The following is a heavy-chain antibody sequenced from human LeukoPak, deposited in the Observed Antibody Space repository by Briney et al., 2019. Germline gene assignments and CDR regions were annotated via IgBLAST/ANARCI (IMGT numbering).Heavy chain of an antibody. J-gene: IGHJ5*02. Sequence: ASVKVSCKASGYTFTGYYMHWVRQAPGQGLEWMGWINPNSGGTNYARKFQGRVTMTRDTSISTAYMELSRLRSDDTAVYYCARDIAVAGTIWFDPWGQGTLVTVSS. CDR2: INPNSGGT. CDR3: ARDIAVAGTIWFDP. D-gene: IGHD6-19*01. CDR1: GYTFTGYY. V-gene: IGHV1-2*02.